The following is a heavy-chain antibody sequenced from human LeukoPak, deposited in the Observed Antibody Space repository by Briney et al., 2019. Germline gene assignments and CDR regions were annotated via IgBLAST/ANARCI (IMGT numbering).Heavy chain of an antibody. CDR1: GGSFSGYY. J-gene: IGHJ4*02. V-gene: IGHV4-59*01. CDR2: IYYSGST. Sequence: PSETLSLTCAVYGGSFSGYYWSWIRQPPGKGLEWIGYIYYSGSTNYNPSLKSRVTISVDTSKNQFSLKLSSVTAADTAVYYCARDNRYYYDIRYFDYWGQGTLVTVSS. D-gene: IGHD3-22*01. CDR3: ARDNRYYYDIRYFDY.